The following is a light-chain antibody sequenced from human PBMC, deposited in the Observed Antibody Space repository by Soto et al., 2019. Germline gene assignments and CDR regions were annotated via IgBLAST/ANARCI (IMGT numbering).Light chain of an antibody. CDR3: QHYNTYPWT. CDR2: KAS. J-gene: IGKJ1*01. V-gene: IGKV1-5*03. CDR1: QGISSF. Sequence: IQLTQTPSSLSASVGDRVTITCRASQGISSFLAWYQQKPGKAPKLLIYKASALESGVPSRFSGSGSGTEFTLTISSLEPEDFATYYCQHYNTYPWTFGQGTKVDIK.